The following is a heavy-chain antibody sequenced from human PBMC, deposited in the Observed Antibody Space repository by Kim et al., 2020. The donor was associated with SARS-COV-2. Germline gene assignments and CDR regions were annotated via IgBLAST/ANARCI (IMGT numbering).Heavy chain of an antibody. J-gene: IGHJ6*02. D-gene: IGHD1-26*01. Sequence: SETLSLTCTVSGGSISSYYWSWIRQPPGKGLEWIGYIYYSGSTNYNPSLKSRVTISVDTSKNQFSLKLSSVTAADTAVYYCAREATPYGMDVWGQGTTVTVSS. CDR3: AREATPYGMDV. CDR1: GGSISSYY. CDR2: IYYSGST. V-gene: IGHV4-59*13.